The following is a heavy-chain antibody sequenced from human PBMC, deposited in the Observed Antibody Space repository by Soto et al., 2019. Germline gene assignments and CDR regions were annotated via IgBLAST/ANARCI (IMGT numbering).Heavy chain of an antibody. Sequence: QVQLVQSGAEVKKPGSSVKVSCTASGGTFSSYAIRWVRQAPGQGREWMGGIIPIFGTATYAQKFQGRVTITAEESTSTDYRELSSVSSEDKAWDYCARVSSMTTVSGNFDDWGQGTLVTVSS. CDR1: GGTFSSYA. V-gene: IGHV1-69*01. CDR3: ARVSSMTTVSGNFDD. D-gene: IGHD4-17*01. CDR2: IIPIFGTA. J-gene: IGHJ4*02.